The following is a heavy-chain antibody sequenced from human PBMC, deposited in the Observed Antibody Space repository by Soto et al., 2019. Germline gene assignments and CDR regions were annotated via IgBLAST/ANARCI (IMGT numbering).Heavy chain of an antibody. CDR3: AKDTSSMLRGIGSLFDY. CDR1: GFTFTNYA. CDR2: IRGDGDTT. Sequence: XGSLRLSCAASGFTFTNYAMSWVRQAPGEGLEWVSTIRGDGDTTDYADSVRGRFTISRDNSKNTLYFQMNSLRAEDTAVYYCAKDTSSMLRGIGSLFDYWAQGTPVPVSS. D-gene: IGHD3-10*01. V-gene: IGHV3-23*01. J-gene: IGHJ4*02.